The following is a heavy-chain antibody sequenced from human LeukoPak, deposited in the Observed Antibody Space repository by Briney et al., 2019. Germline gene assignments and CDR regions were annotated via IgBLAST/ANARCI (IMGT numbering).Heavy chain of an antibody. CDR3: ARLYSGCYGGFDY. CDR2: ISSSGSTI. V-gene: IGHV3-48*03. Sequence: GGSLRLSCAASGFTFSSYEMNWVRQAPGKGLEWVSYISSSGSTIYYADSVKGRFIISRDNAKNSLYLQMNSLRAEDTAVYYCARLYSGCYGGFDYWGQGTLVTVSS. J-gene: IGHJ4*02. CDR1: GFTFSSYE. D-gene: IGHD1-26*01.